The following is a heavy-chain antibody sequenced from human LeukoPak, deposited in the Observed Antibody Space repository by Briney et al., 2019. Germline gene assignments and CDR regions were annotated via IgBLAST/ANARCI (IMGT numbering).Heavy chain of an antibody. D-gene: IGHD3-22*01. Sequence: SETLSLTCTVSGGSVSSYYWSWIRQPPGKGLEWIGYIYYSGSTNYNPSLKSRVTISVDTSKNQFSLKLSSVTAADTAVYYCARDFLSSSGRLPPPPPGYWGQGTLVTVSS. CDR2: IYYSGST. CDR1: GGSVSSYY. CDR3: ARDFLSSSGRLPPPPPGY. V-gene: IGHV4-59*02. J-gene: IGHJ4*02.